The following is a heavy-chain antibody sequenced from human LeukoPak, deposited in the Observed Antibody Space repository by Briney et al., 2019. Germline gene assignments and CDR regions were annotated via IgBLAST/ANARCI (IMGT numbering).Heavy chain of an antibody. V-gene: IGHV4-30-2*01. D-gene: IGHD3-10*01. Sequence: SQTLSLTCAVSGGSLSSGGYSWSWIRQPPGTGLEWLGYIYHSGSTYYNPSLKSRVTISVDRSKNQFSLKLSSVTAADTAVYYCARESSGSYYGFDYWGQGTLVTVSS. CDR1: GGSLSSGGYS. CDR3: ARESSGSYYGFDY. CDR2: IYHSGST. J-gene: IGHJ4*02.